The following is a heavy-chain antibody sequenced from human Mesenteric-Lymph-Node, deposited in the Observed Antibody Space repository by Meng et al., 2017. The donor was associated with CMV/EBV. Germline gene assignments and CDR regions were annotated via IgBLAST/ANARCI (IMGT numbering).Heavy chain of an antibody. CDR3: AKDQSIAGQYFQH. D-gene: IGHD6-6*01. V-gene: IGHV3-30*02. Sequence: GESLKISCAASGFTFSSYGMHWVRQAPGKGLEWVAFIRYDGSNKYYADSVKGRFTISRDNSKNTLYLQMNSLRAEDTAVYYCAKDQSIAGQYFQHWGQGTLVTVSS. CDR1: GFTFSSYG. CDR2: IRYDGSNK. J-gene: IGHJ1*01.